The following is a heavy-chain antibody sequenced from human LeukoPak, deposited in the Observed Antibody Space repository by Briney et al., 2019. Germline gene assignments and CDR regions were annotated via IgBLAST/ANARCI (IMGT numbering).Heavy chain of an antibody. CDR3: ATAAGADFFDY. CDR1: GFIFSSEA. D-gene: IGHD3-3*01. J-gene: IGHJ4*02. CDR2: ISVSGGST. Sequence: GGSLRLSCAASGFIFSSEAMSWVRQAPGKGLEWVSAISVSGGSTYYADSVKGRFTISRDNSKNTLYLQMNSLRAEDTAVYYCATAAGADFFDYWGRGTLVTVSS. V-gene: IGHV3-23*01.